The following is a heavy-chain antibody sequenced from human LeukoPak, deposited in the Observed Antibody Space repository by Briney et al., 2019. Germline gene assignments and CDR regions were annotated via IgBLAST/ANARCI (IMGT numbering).Heavy chain of an antibody. J-gene: IGHJ4*02. CDR1: GFTFSSYA. CDR2: IRSKAYGGTT. V-gene: IGHV3-49*04. Sequence: PGGSLRLSCAASGFTFSSYAMHWVRQAPGKGLEWVGFIRSKAYGGTTEYAASVKGRFTISRDDSKSIAYLQMNSLKTEDTAVYYCTRDQTPYYWGQGTLVTVSS. CDR3: TRDQTPYY.